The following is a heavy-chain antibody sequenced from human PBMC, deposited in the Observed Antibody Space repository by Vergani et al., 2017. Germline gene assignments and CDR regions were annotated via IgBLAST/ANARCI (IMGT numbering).Heavy chain of an antibody. CDR2: IYHSGST. V-gene: IGHV4-38-2*01. D-gene: IGHD5-18*01. Sequence: QVQLQESGPGLVKPSETLSLTCAVSYHSISSAYYWGWIRQPPGKGLEWIGSIYHSGSTSYNPSLKSRVTISVDTSKNQFSLKLTSVTAADTAVYYCARQVGYSYGHDFWGQGTLVTVSS. CDR1: YHSISSAYY. CDR3: ARQVGYSYGHDF. J-gene: IGHJ4*02.